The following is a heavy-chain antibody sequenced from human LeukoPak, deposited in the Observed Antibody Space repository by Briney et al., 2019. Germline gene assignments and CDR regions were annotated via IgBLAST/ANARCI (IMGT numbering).Heavy chain of an antibody. CDR2: IYYSGST. V-gene: IGHV4-30-4*08. D-gene: IGHD4-17*01. J-gene: IGHJ4*02. CDR1: GGSISSGDYY. Sequence: SQTLSLTCTVSGGSISSGDYYWSWIRQPPGKGLEWIGYIYYSGSTYYNPSLKSRVTISVDTSKNQFSLKLSSVTAADTAVFFCARAEIDYGSGNWGQGPLVTVSS. CDR3: ARAEIDYGSGN.